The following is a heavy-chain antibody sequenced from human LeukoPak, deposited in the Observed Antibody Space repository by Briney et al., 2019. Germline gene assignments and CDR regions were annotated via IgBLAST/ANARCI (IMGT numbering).Heavy chain of an antibody. Sequence: SETLSLTCAVYGGSFSSYYWSWIRQPPGKGLEWIGYIYYSGSTNYNPSLKSRVTISVDTSKNQFSLKLSSVTAADTAVYYCATPYYDILTGRTPTAFDIWGQGTMVTVSS. D-gene: IGHD3-9*01. CDR1: GGSFSSYY. CDR2: IYYSGST. V-gene: IGHV4-59*01. CDR3: ATPYYDILTGRTPTAFDI. J-gene: IGHJ3*02.